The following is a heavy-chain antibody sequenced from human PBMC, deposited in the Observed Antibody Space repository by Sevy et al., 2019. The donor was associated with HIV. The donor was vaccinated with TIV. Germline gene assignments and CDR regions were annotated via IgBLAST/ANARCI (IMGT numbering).Heavy chain of an antibody. V-gene: IGHV1-24*01. D-gene: IGHD3-22*01. J-gene: IGHJ4*02. CDR2: FDPEDGET. CDR1: GYTLTELS. Sequence: ASVKVSCKVSGYTLTELSIHWVRQAPGKGLEWMGGFDPEDGETIYAQKFQGRVTMTEDTSTDTAYMELSSLRSEDTAVYYCATADRDYYDSSGYYRVFDYWGQGTLVTVSS. CDR3: ATADRDYYDSSGYYRVFDY.